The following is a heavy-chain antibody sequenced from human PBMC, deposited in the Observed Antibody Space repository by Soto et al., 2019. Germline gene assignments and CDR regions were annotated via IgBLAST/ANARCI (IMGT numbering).Heavy chain of an antibody. CDR3: ARGFDVVVAAPPFAFDI. J-gene: IGHJ3*02. V-gene: IGHV4-38-2*01. CDR2: IYHSGST. CDR1: GYSISSGYY. D-gene: IGHD2-15*01. Sequence: SETLSLTCAVSGYSISSGYYWGWIRQPPGKGLEWIGSIYHSGSTYYNPSLKSRVTISVDTSKNQFSLKMSSVTAADTAVYYCARGFDVVVAAPPFAFDIWGQGTMVTVSS.